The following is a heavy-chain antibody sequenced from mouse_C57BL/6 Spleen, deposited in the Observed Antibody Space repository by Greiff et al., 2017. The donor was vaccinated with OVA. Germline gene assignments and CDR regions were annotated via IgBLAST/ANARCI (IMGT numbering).Heavy chain of an antibody. CDR3: ARQDYSNYVEYYAMDY. CDR2: INPNNGGT. J-gene: IGHJ4*01. CDR1: GYTFTDYY. V-gene: IGHV1-26*01. D-gene: IGHD2-5*01. Sequence: VQLQQSGPELVKPGASVKISCKASGYTFTDYYMNWVKQSHGKSLEWIGDINPNNGGTSYNQKFKGKATLTVDKSSSTAYMELRSLTSEDSAVYYCARQDYSNYVEYYAMDYWGQGTSVTVSS.